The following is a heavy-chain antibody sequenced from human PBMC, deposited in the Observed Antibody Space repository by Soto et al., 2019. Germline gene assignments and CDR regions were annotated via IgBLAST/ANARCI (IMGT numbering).Heavy chain of an antibody. Sequence: ASVKVSCKASGYTFTGYYMHWVRQAPGQGLEWMGWINPNSGGTNYAQKFQGWVTMTRDTSISTAYMELSRLRSDDTAVYYCARARITIFGVVIEAFDIWGQGTMVTVSS. D-gene: IGHD3-3*01. V-gene: IGHV1-2*04. CDR1: GYTFTGYY. CDR2: INPNSGGT. J-gene: IGHJ3*02. CDR3: ARARITIFGVVIEAFDI.